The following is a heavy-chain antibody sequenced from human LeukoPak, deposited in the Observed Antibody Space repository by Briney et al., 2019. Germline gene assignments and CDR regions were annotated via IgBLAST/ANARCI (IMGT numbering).Heavy chain of an antibody. CDR3: ARAPNWKHFDY. CDR2: IYHSGTA. V-gene: IGHV4-4*02. Sequence: GTLRLSCAASGFTFSSYGMSWVHQAPGKGLEWIGEIYHSGTANYNPSLKSRVTISVDKSKNQFSLKLSSVTAADTAVYYCARAPNWKHFDYWGQGTLVTVSS. CDR1: GFTFSSYGM. D-gene: IGHD1-1*01. J-gene: IGHJ4*02.